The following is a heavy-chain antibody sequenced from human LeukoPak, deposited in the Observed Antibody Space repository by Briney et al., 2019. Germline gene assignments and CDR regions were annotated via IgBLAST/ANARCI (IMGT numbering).Heavy chain of an antibody. V-gene: IGHV4-39*01. J-gene: IGHJ4*02. CDR3: ARRATITIFGVVITSSLDY. CDR2: IYYSGST. D-gene: IGHD3-3*01. Sequence: SETLSLTCTVSGGSISSYYWRWIRQPPGKGLEWIGSIYYSGSTYYNPSLKSRVTISLDTSKNQFSLKLSSVTAADTAVYYCARRATITIFGVVITSSLDYWGQGTLVTVSS. CDR1: GGSISSYY.